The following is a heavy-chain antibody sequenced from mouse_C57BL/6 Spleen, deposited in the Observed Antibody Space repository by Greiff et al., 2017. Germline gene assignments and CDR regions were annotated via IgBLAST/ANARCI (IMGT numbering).Heavy chain of an antibody. V-gene: IGHV1-53*01. CDR1: GYTFTSYW. CDR3: ARGRQLSAMDY. D-gene: IGHD3-2*02. J-gene: IGHJ4*01. Sequence: QVQLQQSGTELVKPGASVKLSCKASGYTFTSYWMHWVKQRPGQGLEWIGNINPCNGGTNYNEKFKSKATLTVDKSSSTAYMQLSSLTSEDSAVYYCARGRQLSAMDYWGQGTSVTVSS. CDR2: INPCNGGT.